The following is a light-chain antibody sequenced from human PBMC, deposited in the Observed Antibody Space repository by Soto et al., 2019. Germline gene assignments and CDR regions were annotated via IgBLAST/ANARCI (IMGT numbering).Light chain of an antibody. CDR1: QSISSW. J-gene: IGKJ2*01. CDR2: KAS. CDR3: QQYNSHYT. V-gene: IGKV1-5*03. Sequence: DIQMTQSPSTLSASVGDRVTITCRASQSISSWLAWYKQKPGKAPKLLIYKASSLESGVPSRCSGGGSGTEFTLTISSQQPDDFATYYCQQYNSHYTFGQGTKLEIK.